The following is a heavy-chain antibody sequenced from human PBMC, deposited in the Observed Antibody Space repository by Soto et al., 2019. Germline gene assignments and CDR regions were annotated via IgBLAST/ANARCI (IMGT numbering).Heavy chain of an antibody. Sequence: QITLKESGPPLVKPTQTLTLTCTFSGFSLSTSGVGVGWIRQPPGKALEWLAVIYWDDSKHYSPSLTSRLTTTTPTSTNPVVLTLTHMAPLYTPTYSSAHKGYGASPIDSCGQGTLVTVSS. CDR2: IYWDDSK. D-gene: IGHD4-17*01. CDR3: AHKGYGASPIDS. V-gene: IGHV2-5*02. CDR1: GFSLSTSGVG. J-gene: IGHJ4*02.